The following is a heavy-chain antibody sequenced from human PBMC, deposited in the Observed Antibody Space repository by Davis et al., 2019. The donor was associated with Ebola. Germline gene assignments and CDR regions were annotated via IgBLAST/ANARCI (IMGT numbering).Heavy chain of an antibody. CDR2: ISGSGGST. V-gene: IGHV3-23*01. CDR1: GFTLISYA. D-gene: IGHD3-3*01. Sequence: GESLKISCEASGFTLISYAMSWVRQAPGKGLEWVSAISGSGGSTYYADSVKGRFTISRDNSKNTLYLQMNSLRAEDTAVYYCAKLLTIFGVAPIDYWGQGTLVTVSS. J-gene: IGHJ4*02. CDR3: AKLLTIFGVAPIDY.